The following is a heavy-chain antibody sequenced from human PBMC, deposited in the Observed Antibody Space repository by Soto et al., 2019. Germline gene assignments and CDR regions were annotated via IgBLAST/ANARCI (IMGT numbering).Heavy chain of an antibody. D-gene: IGHD3-16*01. CDR1: GFTFSDYS. CDR3: ARGDYYYYGLDV. J-gene: IGHJ6*02. V-gene: IGHV3-48*02. Sequence: PVGSLRLSCAASGFTFSDYSMNWVRQAPGKGLEWLSSISSSSSTMYYADSVKGRFTISRDDAKNSLYLQMNSLRDEATAVYYCARGDYYYYGLDVWGQGTKVTVS. CDR2: ISSSSSTM.